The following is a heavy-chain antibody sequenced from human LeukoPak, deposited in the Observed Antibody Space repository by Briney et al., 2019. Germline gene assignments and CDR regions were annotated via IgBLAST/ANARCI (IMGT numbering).Heavy chain of an antibody. CDR2: IYIDDTT. D-gene: IGHD3-10*01. CDR1: GFTISRNY. CDR3: TRAGEVLPHDGFDI. V-gene: IGHV3-53*01. J-gene: IGHJ3*02. Sequence: GGSLRLSCAASGFTISRNYMRWVRQAQGRGLEWVSIIYIDDTTYYADSVRGRFTISRDISKNTVYLQMYSLRVEDTAVYFCTRAGEVLPHDGFDIWGRGTMVTVSS.